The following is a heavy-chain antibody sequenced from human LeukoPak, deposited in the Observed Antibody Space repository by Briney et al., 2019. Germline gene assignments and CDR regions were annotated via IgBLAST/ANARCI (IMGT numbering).Heavy chain of an antibody. V-gene: IGHV3-23*01. D-gene: IGHD5/OR15-5a*01. CDR2: IISGAT. J-gene: IGHJ4*02. CDR3: VSRSSDRAFDN. Sequence: GGSLRLSCAPSGFTFSSYAMHCVRQAPGRRLEWVSGIISGATDYVDSVNGRFTISRDNSKNTVYLQMNSLRADDTAMYYCVSRSSDRAFDNWGQGTLVAVSS. CDR1: GFTFSSYA.